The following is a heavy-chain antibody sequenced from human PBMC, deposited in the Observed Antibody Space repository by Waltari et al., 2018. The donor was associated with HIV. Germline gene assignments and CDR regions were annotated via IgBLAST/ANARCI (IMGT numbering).Heavy chain of an antibody. CDR1: GFIFGSYW. CDR2: IKYDGSSA. J-gene: IGHJ2*01. Sequence: EVQLVESGGGLVQPGGSLRLSCAATGFIFGSYWMHWVRHVPGKGLGWVSRIKYDGSSATYADSVKGRFTISRDNAKKTLYLQMNSLRAEDTAVYYCARVEVVISSPWYWYFDLWGRGTLVTVSS. CDR3: ARVEVVISSPWYWYFDL. V-gene: IGHV3-74*01. D-gene: IGHD3-3*01.